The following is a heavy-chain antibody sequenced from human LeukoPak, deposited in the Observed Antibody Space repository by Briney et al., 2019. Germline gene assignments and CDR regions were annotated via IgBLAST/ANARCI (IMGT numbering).Heavy chain of an antibody. CDR3: AGGRGWLIDY. J-gene: IGHJ4*02. V-gene: IGHV3-7*04. Sequence: PGGSLRLSCAASGLTFSTYWMNWVRQAPGKGLEWVANIKQDGSEKYYVDSVKGRFTISRDNAKHSLYLQMNSLRVEDTAAYYCAGGRGWLIDYWGQGTLVTVSS. D-gene: IGHD6-19*01. CDR1: GLTFSTYW. CDR2: IKQDGSEK.